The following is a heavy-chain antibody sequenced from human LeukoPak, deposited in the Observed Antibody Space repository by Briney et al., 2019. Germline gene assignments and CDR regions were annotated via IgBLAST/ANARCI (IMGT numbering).Heavy chain of an antibody. D-gene: IGHD3-22*01. CDR1: GFTFSSYW. CDR2: INSDGSST. V-gene: IGHV3-74*01. Sequence: GGSLRLSCAASGFTFSSYWMHWVRQAPGKGLVWVSRINSDGSSTSYADSVKGRFTISRDNAKNTLYLQMNSLRAEDTAVYYCARGTGYYDSSGHSSYYYMDVWGKGTTVTVSS. J-gene: IGHJ6*03. CDR3: ARGTGYYDSSGHSSYYYMDV.